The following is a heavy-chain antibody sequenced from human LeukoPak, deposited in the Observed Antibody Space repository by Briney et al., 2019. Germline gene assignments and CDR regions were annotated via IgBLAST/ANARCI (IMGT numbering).Heavy chain of an antibody. CDR2: INPKSGGT. V-gene: IGHV1-2*02. Sequence: ASVKVSCKASGYTFSSYEISWVRQAPGQGLEWMGWINPKSGGTNYAQKFQGRVTMTRDTSISTAYMELSSLRSDDTAVYYCARDSPSDYYDSSGYDYWGQGTLVTVSS. D-gene: IGHD3-22*01. CDR1: GYTFSSYE. J-gene: IGHJ4*02. CDR3: ARDSPSDYYDSSGYDY.